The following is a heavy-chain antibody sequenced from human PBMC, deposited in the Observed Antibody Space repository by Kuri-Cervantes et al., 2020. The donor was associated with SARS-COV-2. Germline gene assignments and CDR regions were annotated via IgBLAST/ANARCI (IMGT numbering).Heavy chain of an antibody. CDR1: GFTFSSYG. J-gene: IGHJ4*02. D-gene: IGHD3-22*01. V-gene: IGHV3-30*02. Sequence: GESLKISCAASGFTFSSYGMHWARRAPGKGLEWVAFIRYDGSNKYYADSVKGRFTISRDNSKNTLYLQMNSLRAEDTAVYYCARESDPYDSSLPDYWGQGTLVTVSS. CDR2: IRYDGSNK. CDR3: ARESDPYDSSLPDY.